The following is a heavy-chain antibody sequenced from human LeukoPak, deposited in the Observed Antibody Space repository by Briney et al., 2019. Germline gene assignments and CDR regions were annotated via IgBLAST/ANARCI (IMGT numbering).Heavy chain of an antibody. V-gene: IGHV3-53*01. CDR2: IYSGANT. CDR1: GFTVSSYY. D-gene: IGHD1-7*01. Sequence: GGSLRLSCAASGFTVSSYYMSWVRQAPGKGLEWVSVIYSGANTYYADSVKGRFTISRDNSKNTLYLQMNSLRAEDTAVYYCARGNCNYPFDYWGQGTLVTVSS. J-gene: IGHJ4*02. CDR3: ARGNCNYPFDY.